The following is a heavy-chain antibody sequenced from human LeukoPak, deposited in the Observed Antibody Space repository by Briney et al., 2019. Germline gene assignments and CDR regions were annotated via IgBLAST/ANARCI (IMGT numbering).Heavy chain of an antibody. CDR1: GCTFSSYA. Sequence: SVKVSCKASGCTFSSYAISWVRQAPGQGLEWMGGIIPIFGTANYAQKFQGRVTITTDESTSTAYMELSSLRSEDTAVYYCARDSTVRGVGFDYWGQGTLVTVSS. J-gene: IGHJ4*02. D-gene: IGHD3-10*01. V-gene: IGHV1-69*05. CDR2: IIPIFGTA. CDR3: ARDSTVRGVGFDY.